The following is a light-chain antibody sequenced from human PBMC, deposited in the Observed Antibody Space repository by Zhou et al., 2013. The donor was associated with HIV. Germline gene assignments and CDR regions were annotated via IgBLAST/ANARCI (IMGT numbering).Light chain of an antibody. CDR3: QHLNSYPRIFT. CDR1: QSISNY. CDR2: AAT. J-gene: IGKJ3*01. Sequence: DIQMTQSPSSLSASVGDRVTFTCRASQSISNYLNWYQQKPGKAPKLLIYAATTLQSGVPSRFSGSGSGTEFTLTISSLQPEDFATYYCQHLNSYPRIFTFGPGTKVDIK. V-gene: IGKV1-9*01.